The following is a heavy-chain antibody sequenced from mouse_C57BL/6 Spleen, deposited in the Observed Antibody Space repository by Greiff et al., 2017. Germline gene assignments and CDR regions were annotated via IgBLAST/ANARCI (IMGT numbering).Heavy chain of an antibody. J-gene: IGHJ3*01. CDR3: ASPYYYGSSSWFAY. CDR2: INPNYGTT. Sequence: VQLQQSGPELVKPGASVKISCKASGYSFTDYNMNWVKQSNGKSLEWIGVINPNYGTTSYNQKFKGKATLTVDQSSSTAYMQLNSLTSEDSAVDYCASPYYYGSSSWFAYWGQGTLVTVSA. V-gene: IGHV1-39*01. CDR1: GYSFTDYN. D-gene: IGHD1-1*01.